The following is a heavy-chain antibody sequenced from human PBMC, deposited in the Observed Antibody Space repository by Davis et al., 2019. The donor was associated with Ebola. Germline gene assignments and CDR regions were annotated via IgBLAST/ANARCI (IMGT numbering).Heavy chain of an antibody. CDR2: IYYNGRT. Sequence: SETLSLTCTVSGASISSGYHWGWIRQPPGKGLEWIGAIYYNGRTYYNSSLESRVTILLDTSKNQFSLKLRSVTAADTAVYFCARLSGLFSSSSGALYFDLWGRGTLVSVSS. CDR1: GASISSGYH. V-gene: IGHV4-38-2*02. J-gene: IGHJ2*01. D-gene: IGHD6-6*01. CDR3: ARLSGLFSSSSGALYFDL.